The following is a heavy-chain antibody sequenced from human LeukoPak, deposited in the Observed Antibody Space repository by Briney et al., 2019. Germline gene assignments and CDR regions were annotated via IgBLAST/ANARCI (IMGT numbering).Heavy chain of an antibody. V-gene: IGHV4-61*02. Sequence: PSETLSLTCTVSGGSISSGSYYWSWIRQPAGKGLEWIGRIYTSGSTNYNPSLKSRVTISVDTSKNQFSLKLSSVTAADTAVYYCARHMGWFDPWGQGTLVTVSS. J-gene: IGHJ5*02. CDR1: GGSISSGSYY. D-gene: IGHD2-21*01. CDR3: ARHMGWFDP. CDR2: IYTSGST.